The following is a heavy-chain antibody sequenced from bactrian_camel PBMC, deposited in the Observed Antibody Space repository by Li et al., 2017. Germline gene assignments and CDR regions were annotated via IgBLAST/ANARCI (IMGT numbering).Heavy chain of an antibody. J-gene: IGHJ4*01. V-gene: IGHV3S40*01. CDR1: GFTFFSVD. Sequence: EVQLVESGGGLVQPGGSLRLSCAASGFTFFSVDMSWVRQAPGKGLEWVSSITSDGSIYYLDSVKGRFTVSRDNAKNTLYLQLNSLKTEDTAMYYCARSGCSGDYCWSPLFSFDYWGQGTQVTVS. CDR3: ARSGCSGDYCWSPLFSFDY. CDR2: ITSDGSI. D-gene: IGHD2*01.